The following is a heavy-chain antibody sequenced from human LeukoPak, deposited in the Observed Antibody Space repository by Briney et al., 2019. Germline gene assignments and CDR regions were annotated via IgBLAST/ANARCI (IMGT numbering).Heavy chain of an antibody. D-gene: IGHD3-16*01. CDR2: ISGSGGST. CDR3: ATIIWVLPEDY. V-gene: IGHV3-23*01. CDR1: GFTFSSYA. J-gene: IGHJ4*02. Sequence: QAGGSLRLSCAASGFTFSSYAVSWVRQAPGKGLEWVSAISGSGGSTYYADSVKGRFTISRDNSKNTLYLQMNSLRAEDTAVYYCATIIWVLPEDYWGQGTLVTVSS.